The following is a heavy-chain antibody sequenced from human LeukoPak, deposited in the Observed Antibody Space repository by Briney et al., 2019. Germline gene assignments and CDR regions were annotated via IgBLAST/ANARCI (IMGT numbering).Heavy chain of an antibody. Sequence: GGSLRLSCAASGFTFNNYPMSWVRQAPGKGLEWVSAISGSGGSTYYADSVKGRFTISRDNAKNSLYLQMNSLRAEDTAIYYCGRAFPPLRTSSAGDLWGQGILVTVSS. V-gene: IGHV3-23*01. CDR1: GFTFNNYP. CDR3: GRAFPPLRTSSAGDL. CDR2: ISGSGGST. J-gene: IGHJ4*02. D-gene: IGHD3-16*01.